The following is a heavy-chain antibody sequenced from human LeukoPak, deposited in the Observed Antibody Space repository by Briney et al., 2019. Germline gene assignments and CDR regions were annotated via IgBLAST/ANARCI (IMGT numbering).Heavy chain of an antibody. J-gene: IGHJ4*02. CDR1: GGSISSHY. V-gene: IGHV4-59*11. CDR3: ARESSVGAPDY. CDR2: IYYSGST. D-gene: IGHD1-26*01. Sequence: KPSETLSLTCTVPGGSISSHYWSWIRQPPGKGLEWIGYIYYSGSTNYNPSLKSRVTISVATSKNQFSLKLSSVTAADTAVYYCARESSVGAPDYWGQGTLVTVSS.